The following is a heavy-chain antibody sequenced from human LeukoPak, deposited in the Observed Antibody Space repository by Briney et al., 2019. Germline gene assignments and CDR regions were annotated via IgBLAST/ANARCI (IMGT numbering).Heavy chain of an antibody. CDR3: ARLGRSSFFWREGNWFDP. CDR1: GGSISSYY. Sequence: PSETLPLTCTVSGGSISSYYWSWIRQPPGKGLEWIGYIYYSGSTNYNPSLKSRVTISVDTSKNQFSLKLSSVTAADTAVYYCARLGRSSFFWREGNWFDPWGQGTLVTVSS. V-gene: IGHV4-59*08. CDR2: IYYSGST. D-gene: IGHD6-6*01. J-gene: IGHJ5*02.